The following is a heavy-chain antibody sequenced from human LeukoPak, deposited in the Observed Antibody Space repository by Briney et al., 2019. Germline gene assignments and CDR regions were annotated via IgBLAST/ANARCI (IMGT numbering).Heavy chain of an antibody. CDR2: ISSSGTTI. J-gene: IGHJ4*02. CDR1: GFTFGDYY. D-gene: IGHD7-27*01. Sequence: GGSLRLSCAASGFTFGDYYLSWIRQAPGKGLEWVSYISSSGTTIYYADSVKGRFTISRDNAKNSLYLQMNSLRAEDTAGYYCARDRLGLGKGYFDYWGQGTLVTVSS. V-gene: IGHV3-11*01. CDR3: ARDRLGLGKGYFDY.